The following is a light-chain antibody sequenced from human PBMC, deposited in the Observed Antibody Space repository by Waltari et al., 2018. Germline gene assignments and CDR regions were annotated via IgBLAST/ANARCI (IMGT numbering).Light chain of an antibody. CDR2: EAT. Sequence: QSALSQPASVSGSPGQSLTITCTGASTDLASYNLVAWYQHHPNRAPKLIIYEATKRPSWISHRFTGARAGATASLRISGLQADDEDDYYCCSYTGSSTSYGCGGGTKVTVL. CDR3: CSYTGSSTSYG. J-gene: IGLJ1*01. V-gene: IGLV2-23*01. CDR1: STDLASYNL.